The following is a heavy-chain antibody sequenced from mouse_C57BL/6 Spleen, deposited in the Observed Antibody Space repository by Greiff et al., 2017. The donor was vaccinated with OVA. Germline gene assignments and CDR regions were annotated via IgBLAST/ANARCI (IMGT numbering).Heavy chain of an antibody. D-gene: IGHD2-1*01. CDR3: ARSSYYGNYVPLDY. CDR1: GYAFTNYL. J-gene: IGHJ2*01. CDR2: INPGSGGT. V-gene: IGHV1-54*01. Sequence: QVQLQQSGAELVRPGTSVKVSCKASGYAFTNYLIEWVKQRPGQGLEWIGVINPGSGGTNYNEKFKGKATLTADKSSSTAYMQLSSLTSEDSAVYFCARSSYYGNYVPLDYWGQGTTLTVSS.